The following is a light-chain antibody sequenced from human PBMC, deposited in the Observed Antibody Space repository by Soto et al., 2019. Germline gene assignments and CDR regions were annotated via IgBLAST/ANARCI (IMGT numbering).Light chain of an antibody. CDR1: QSVSSY. CDR2: DVS. V-gene: IGKV3-11*01. J-gene: IGKJ1*01. Sequence: EIVLTQSPATLSLSPGERVTLSCRASQSVSSYLAWYQQKPGQAPRLLMYDVSNRATGIPASFSGSGSGTDFTLTITSIGPEDFAVYYCQQRSSWPWTFGQGTKVDIK. CDR3: QQRSSWPWT.